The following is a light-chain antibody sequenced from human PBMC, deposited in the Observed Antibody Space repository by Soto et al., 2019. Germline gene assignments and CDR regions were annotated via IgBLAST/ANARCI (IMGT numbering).Light chain of an antibody. V-gene: IGKV3-11*01. CDR3: QQRYNWPLT. Sequence: IVLTQSPATLSSSPGERATLSCMASQSIDTYLAWYQQKPGQAPRLLIYDASDRATGIPARFSGSGSGTAFTLTISGLEHEDFALYYCQQRYNWPLTFGGGTKADIK. J-gene: IGKJ4*01. CDR1: QSIDTY. CDR2: DAS.